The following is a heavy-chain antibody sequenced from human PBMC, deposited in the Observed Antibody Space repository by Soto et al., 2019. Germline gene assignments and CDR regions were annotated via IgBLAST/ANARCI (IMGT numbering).Heavy chain of an antibody. CDR1: GRSVSDYY. D-gene: IGHD1-7*01. J-gene: IGHJ1*01. Sequence: PSETLSLTCAVCGRSVSDYYRTWIRQPPGKGLEWIGEINPSGVTNSNPSLKSRVSISVDTTKNQFSLKLTSVTDADTAVYYCARGSELPPSSCWGQGILLTVSS. V-gene: IGHV4-34*01. CDR2: INPSGVT. CDR3: ARGSELPPSSC.